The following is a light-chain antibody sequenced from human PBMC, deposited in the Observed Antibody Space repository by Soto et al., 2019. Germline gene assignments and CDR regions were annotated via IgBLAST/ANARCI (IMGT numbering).Light chain of an antibody. CDR3: QQYNNWPPLT. CDR2: GAS. J-gene: IGKJ3*01. V-gene: IGKV3-15*01. Sequence: EIVMTQSPATLSVSPGERATLSCRASQSVSSNLAWYQQRPGLAPRLLIYGASTRAAGIPARFSGSGSGGEFTLTISSLQSEDFAVYYCQQYNNWPPLTFGPGTKVDIK. CDR1: QSVSSN.